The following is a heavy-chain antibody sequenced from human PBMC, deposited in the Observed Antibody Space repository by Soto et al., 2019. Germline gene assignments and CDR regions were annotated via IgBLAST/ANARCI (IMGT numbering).Heavy chain of an antibody. CDR1: GFTFSSYA. Sequence: GGSLRLSCAASGFTFSSYAMHWVRQAPGKGLEWVAVISYDGSNKYYADSVKGRFTISRDNSKNTLYLQMNSLRAEDTAVYYCARDGAWDIVVVPAQELYYYYYYGMDVWGQGTTVTVSS. CDR2: ISYDGSNK. J-gene: IGHJ6*02. D-gene: IGHD2-2*01. CDR3: ARDGAWDIVVVPAQELYYYYYYGMDV. V-gene: IGHV3-30-3*01.